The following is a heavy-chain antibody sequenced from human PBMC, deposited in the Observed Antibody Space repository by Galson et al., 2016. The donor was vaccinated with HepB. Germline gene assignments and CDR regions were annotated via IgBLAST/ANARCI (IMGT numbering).Heavy chain of an antibody. J-gene: IGHJ4*02. V-gene: IGHV1-24*01. Sequence: SVKVSCQVSGYTLTDLSMHWVRQAPGKGLEWLGGFDPELGETIYAQKFQGRVTMTDDTSVDTAYMELNSLKSEDTAVYYCATALIIRRGVIVNPFDLWSQGTLVTVSS. CDR1: GYTLTDLS. CDR2: FDPELGET. CDR3: ATALIIRRGVIVNPFDL. D-gene: IGHD3-10*01.